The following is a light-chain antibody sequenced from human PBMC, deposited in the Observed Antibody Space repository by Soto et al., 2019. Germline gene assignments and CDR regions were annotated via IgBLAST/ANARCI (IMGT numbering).Light chain of an antibody. CDR3: QQYGSSGT. Sequence: IVLTQSPGTLSLSPGERATLSCRASQTGSNSYLAWYQHKSGQAPRLLIYGVYTRASGIPDRFSGSGSGTDFTLTISRLEHEDFAVYYCQQYGSSGTFGQGTKVDIK. CDR1: QTGSNSY. CDR2: GVY. J-gene: IGKJ1*01. V-gene: IGKV3-20*01.